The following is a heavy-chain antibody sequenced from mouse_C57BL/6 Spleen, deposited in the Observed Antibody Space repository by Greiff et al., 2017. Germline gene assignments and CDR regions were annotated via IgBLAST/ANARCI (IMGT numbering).Heavy chain of an antibody. V-gene: IGHV1-15*01. CDR1: GYTFTDYE. CDR3: TRLLRDYFDY. D-gene: IGHD1-1*01. CDR2: IDPETGGT. J-gene: IGHJ2*01. Sequence: VKLVESGAELVRPGASVTLSCKASGYTFTDYEMHWVKQTPVHGLEWIGAIDPETGGTAYNQKFKGKAILTADKSSSTAYMELRSLTSEDSAVYYCTRLLRDYFDYWGQGTTLTVSS.